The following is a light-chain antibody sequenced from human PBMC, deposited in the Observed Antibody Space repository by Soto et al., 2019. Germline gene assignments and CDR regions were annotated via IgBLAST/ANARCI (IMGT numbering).Light chain of an antibody. V-gene: IGLV1-40*01. CDR3: QSYDSSLGGSV. J-gene: IGLJ3*02. CDR2: DNN. Sequence: QSVLTQPPSVSGAPGQRITIPCTGSSSNLGAGYGVHWYRQFPGTTPRLLIFDNNNRPSGVPDRFSGSKSGTSASLAITGLQAEDEDDYYCQSYDSSLGGSVFGGGTKLTVL. CDR1: SSNLGAGYG.